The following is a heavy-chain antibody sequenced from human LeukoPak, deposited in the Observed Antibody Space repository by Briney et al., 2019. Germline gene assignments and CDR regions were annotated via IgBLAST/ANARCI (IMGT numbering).Heavy chain of an antibody. J-gene: IGHJ4*02. V-gene: IGHV1-8*01. D-gene: IGHD3-10*01. CDR3: ARVSTVVWFGEMNFDY. CDR2: MNPNSGNT. CDR1: GYTFTSYD. Sequence: GASVKVSCKASGYTFTSYDINWVRQATGQGLEWMGWMNPNSGNTGYAQKFQGRVTMTRNTSISTAYMELSSLRSEDTAVYYCARVSTVVWFGEMNFDYWGQGTLVTVSS.